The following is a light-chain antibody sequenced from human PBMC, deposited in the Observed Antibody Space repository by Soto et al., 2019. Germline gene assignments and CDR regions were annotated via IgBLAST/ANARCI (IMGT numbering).Light chain of an antibody. CDR3: SSYAGSNNLV. J-gene: IGLJ2*01. Sequence: QSVLTQPPSASGSPGQSVTISCNGTSSDVGGYNYVSWYQQHPGKAPKLMIYEVSKRPSGVPDRFSGSKSGNTASLTVSGLQAEDEADYNCSSYAGSNNLVFGGGTKVTVL. CDR2: EVS. V-gene: IGLV2-8*01. CDR1: SSDVGGYNY.